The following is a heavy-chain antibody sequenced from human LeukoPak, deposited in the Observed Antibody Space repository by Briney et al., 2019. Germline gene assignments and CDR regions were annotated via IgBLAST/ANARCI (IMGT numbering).Heavy chain of an antibody. CDR2: ISSSSSTI. CDR3: ARRFNYDSSGYYYVDAFDI. J-gene: IGHJ3*02. D-gene: IGHD3-22*01. V-gene: IGHV3-48*01. CDR1: GFTFSSYS. Sequence: GGSLRLSCAASGFTFSSYSMNWVRQAPGKGLEWVSYISSSSSTIYYADSVKGRFTISRDNAKNSLYLQMNSLRAEDTAVYYCARRFNYDSSGYYYVDAFDIWGQGTMVTVSS.